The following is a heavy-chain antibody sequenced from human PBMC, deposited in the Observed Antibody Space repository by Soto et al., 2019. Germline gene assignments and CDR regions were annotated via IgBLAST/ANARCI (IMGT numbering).Heavy chain of an antibody. J-gene: IGHJ6*02. CDR3: AKHLHSVAVYVHGMDV. V-gene: IGHV3-30*18. Sequence: QVQLVESGGGVVQPGRSLRLSCAASGFTFSSYAMHWVRQAPGKWLQWVAVVSHDGSNKYYADSVKGQFTISRDNSKNTRYIQKNSVRPEDTAVYYCAKHLHSVAVYVHGMDVWAQGTTVTVSS. CDR2: VSHDGSNK. D-gene: IGHD6-19*01. CDR1: GFTFSSYA.